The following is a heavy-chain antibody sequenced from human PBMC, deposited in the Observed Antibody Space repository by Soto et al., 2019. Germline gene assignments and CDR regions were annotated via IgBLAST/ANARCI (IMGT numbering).Heavy chain of an antibody. CDR2: IYWDGDK. V-gene: IGHV2-5*02. D-gene: IGHD2-21*02. Sequence: QITLKESGPPLVKPTQTLTLTCTFSGFSLNTGGLGVGWIRQPPGKALEWLALIYWDGDKRYSPSLKSRLSITHDTSNNQVVHTMSNMDPVDTATYYCSHSRCGGDCLPSYSFHYYYPMHVWGQVTTVTVSS. CDR3: SHSRCGGDCLPSYSFHYYYPMHV. J-gene: IGHJ6*02. CDR1: GFSLNTGGLG.